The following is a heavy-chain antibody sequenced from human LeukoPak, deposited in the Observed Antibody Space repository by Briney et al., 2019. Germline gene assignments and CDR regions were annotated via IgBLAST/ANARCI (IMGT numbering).Heavy chain of an antibody. CDR1: GFTFSSYA. V-gene: IGHV3-23*01. CDR2: ISGSGGST. J-gene: IGHJ6*02. CDR3: ARAAAVAGTGGGNFYYYGLDV. D-gene: IGHD6-19*01. Sequence: GGSLRLSCAASGFTFSSYAMSWVRQAPGKGLEWVSAISGSGGSTYYADSVKGRFTISRDNSKNTLFLQMSTLRAEDTAVYYCARAAAVAGTGGGNFYYYGLDVWGQGTTVTVSS.